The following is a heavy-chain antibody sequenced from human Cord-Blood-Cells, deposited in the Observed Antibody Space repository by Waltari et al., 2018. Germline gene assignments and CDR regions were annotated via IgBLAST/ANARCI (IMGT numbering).Heavy chain of an antibody. J-gene: IGHJ3*02. D-gene: IGHD2-2*01. CDR3: ATSVEYCSSTSCYAVDI. Sequence: QVQLVQSGAEVKKPGASVKVSCKVSGYTLTELSMHWVRQAPGKGLEWMGGFDPEDGEPIYAHKFQGRVTMTEDTSTDTSYRERSSLRSEDTAVYYCATSVEYCSSTSCYAVDIWGQGTMVTVSS. V-gene: IGHV1-24*01. CDR2: FDPEDGEP. CDR1: GYTLTELS.